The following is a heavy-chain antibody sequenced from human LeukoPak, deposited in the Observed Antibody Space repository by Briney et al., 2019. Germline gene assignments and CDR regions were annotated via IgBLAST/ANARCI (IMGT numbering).Heavy chain of an antibody. CDR2: ISGSGGST. D-gene: IGHD3-22*01. V-gene: IGHV3-23*01. J-gene: IGHJ4*02. CDR1: GFTFSSYA. CDR3: AKALYYYDSSGFDY. Sequence: GGSLRLSCAASGFTFSSYAMSWVRQTPGKGLEWVSAISGSGGSTYYADSVKGRFTISRDNSKNTLFLQMNSLRAEDTAVYYCAKALYYYDSSGFDYWGQGTLVTVSS.